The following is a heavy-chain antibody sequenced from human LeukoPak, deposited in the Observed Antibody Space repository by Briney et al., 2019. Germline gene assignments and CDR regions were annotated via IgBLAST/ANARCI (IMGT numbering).Heavy chain of an antibody. V-gene: IGHV3-74*01. CDR1: GFTFITSW. Sequence: GGSLRLSCAASGFTFITSWMHWVRHAPGKGLVWVSRINSDGSSTAYADSVKGRFTISRDNAKNSLYLQMNSLRAEDTAVYYCARGYSCYAGGQGTLVTVSS. CDR2: INSDGSST. CDR3: ARGYSCYA. J-gene: IGHJ4*02. D-gene: IGHD5-12*01.